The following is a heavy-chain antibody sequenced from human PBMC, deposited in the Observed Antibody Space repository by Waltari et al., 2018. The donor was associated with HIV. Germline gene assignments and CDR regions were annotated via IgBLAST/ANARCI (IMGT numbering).Heavy chain of an antibody. Sequence: VETGGNLIQPGGSLRLSCKMSGFNVNNNYVTWVRRFPGGGLEWVSIFYPEGTFHYADSVKGRFTMSRDSSRNTLFLQMNFLIFEDSATYSCARGVRYLDPWGQGTPVIVSS. V-gene: IGHV3-53*02. D-gene: IGHD3-9*01. CDR2: FYPEGTF. J-gene: IGHJ5*02. CDR3: ARGVRYLDP. CDR1: GFNVNNNY.